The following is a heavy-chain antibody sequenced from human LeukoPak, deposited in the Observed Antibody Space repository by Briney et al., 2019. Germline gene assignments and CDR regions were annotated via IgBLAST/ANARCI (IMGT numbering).Heavy chain of an antibody. V-gene: IGHV3-30-3*01. CDR1: GFTFSSYA. Sequence: GRSLRLSCAASGFTFSSYAMHWVRQAPGKGLEWVAVISYDGSNKYYADSVKGRFTISRDNSKNTLYLQMNSLRAEATAVYYCAREAYDYVWGSYGFDYWGQGTLVTVSS. D-gene: IGHD3-16*01. J-gene: IGHJ4*02. CDR3: AREAYDYVWGSYGFDY. CDR2: ISYDGSNK.